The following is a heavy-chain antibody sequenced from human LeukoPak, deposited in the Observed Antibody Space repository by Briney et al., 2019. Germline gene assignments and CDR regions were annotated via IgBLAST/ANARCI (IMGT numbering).Heavy chain of an antibody. CDR2: IHYTGST. CDR3: ARLGLTMNYDYVWGSYRYNTWFDH. Sequence: SETLSLTCTVSGASINRDYWSWLRQTPGKGLEWIGYIHYTGSTNYNPSLKSRVTISLDTSKNQFSLKLSSVTAADTAVYYCARLGLTMNYDYVWGSYRYNTWFDHWGQGTLVTVSS. CDR1: GASINRDY. V-gene: IGHV4-59*08. J-gene: IGHJ5*02. D-gene: IGHD3-16*02.